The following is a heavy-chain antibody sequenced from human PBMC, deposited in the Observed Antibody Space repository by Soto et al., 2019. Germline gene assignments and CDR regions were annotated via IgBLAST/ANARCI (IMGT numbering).Heavy chain of an antibody. CDR1: GGSFSGYY. D-gene: IGHD3-22*01. CDR3: ARNSVYYYDSSGFDY. Sequence: SETLSLTCAVYGGSFSGYYWSWIRQPPGKGLEWIGEINHSGSTNYNPSLKSRVTISVDTSKNQFSLKLSSVTAADTAVYYCARNSVYYYDSSGFDYWGQGTLVTVSS. V-gene: IGHV4-34*01. CDR2: INHSGST. J-gene: IGHJ4*02.